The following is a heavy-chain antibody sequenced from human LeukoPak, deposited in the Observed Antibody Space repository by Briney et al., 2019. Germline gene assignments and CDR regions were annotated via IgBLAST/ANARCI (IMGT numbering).Heavy chain of an antibody. D-gene: IGHD6-13*01. CDR2: ISGTGGST. V-gene: IGHV3-23*01. CDR3: AREDGYSSSWYSDY. Sequence: GGSLRLSCEASGFTFSSYAMSWVRQAPGKGLEWVSVISGTGGSTYYADSVKGRFTISRDNAKNSLYLQMNSLRAEDTAVYYCAREDGYSSSWYSDYWGQGTLVTVSS. J-gene: IGHJ4*02. CDR1: GFTFSSYA.